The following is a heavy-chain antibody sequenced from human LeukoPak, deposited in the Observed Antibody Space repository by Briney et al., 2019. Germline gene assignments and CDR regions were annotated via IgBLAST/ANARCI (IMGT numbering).Heavy chain of an antibody. CDR3: ARGRSGFSYVHDAFDI. CDR1: GGSTSSYY. D-gene: IGHD5-18*01. Sequence: SETQSLTCTVSGGSTSSYYWSWIRQPPGKGLEWIGYIYYSGSTNYNPSLKSRVTISVDTSKNQFSLKLSSVTAADTAVYYCARGRSGFSYVHDAFDIWGQGTMVTVSS. J-gene: IGHJ3*02. CDR2: IYYSGST. V-gene: IGHV4-59*01.